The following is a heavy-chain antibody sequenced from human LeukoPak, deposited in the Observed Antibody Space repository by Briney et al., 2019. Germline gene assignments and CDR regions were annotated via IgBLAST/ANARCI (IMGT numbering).Heavy chain of an antibody. Sequence: SETLSLTCTVSGGSISSYYWSWIRQPPGKGLEWIGYIYYSGSTNYNPSLKSRVTISVDTSKNQFSLKLSSVTAADTAVYYCARDLWFGEPLGAFDIWGQGTMVTVSS. D-gene: IGHD3-10*01. V-gene: IGHV4-59*01. CDR1: GGSISSYY. CDR3: ARDLWFGEPLGAFDI. CDR2: IYYSGST. J-gene: IGHJ3*02.